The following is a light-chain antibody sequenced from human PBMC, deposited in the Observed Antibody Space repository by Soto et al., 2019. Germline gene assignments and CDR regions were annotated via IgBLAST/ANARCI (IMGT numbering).Light chain of an antibody. CDR3: GTWDNSLSAGV. CDR1: SSNIGNNP. CDR2: ENN. Sequence: QSVLTQPPSVSAAPGQKVTISCSGSSSNIGNNPVSWYQQLPGTAPKLLIYENNKRPSGIPDRFSGSKSGTSATLGITGLQTGDEADYYCGTWDNSLSAGVFGGGTKLTVL. J-gene: IGLJ2*01. V-gene: IGLV1-51*02.